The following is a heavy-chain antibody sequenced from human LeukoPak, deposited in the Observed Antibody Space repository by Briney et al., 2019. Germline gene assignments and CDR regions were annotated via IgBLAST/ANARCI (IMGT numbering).Heavy chain of an antibody. J-gene: IGHJ3*02. V-gene: IGHV4-61*02. Sequence: SETLSLTCTVSGSSISSGSYYWSWIRQPAGKGLEWIGRIYTSGSTNYNPSLKSRVTISVDTSKNQFSLKLSSVTAADMAVYYCATNGVHAFDIWGQGTMVTVSS. D-gene: IGHD1-1*01. CDR2: IYTSGST. CDR3: ATNGVHAFDI. CDR1: GSSISSGSYY.